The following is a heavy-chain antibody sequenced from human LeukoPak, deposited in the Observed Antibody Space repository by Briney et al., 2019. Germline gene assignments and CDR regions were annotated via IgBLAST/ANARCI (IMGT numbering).Heavy chain of an antibody. CDR1: GYTFISYY. D-gene: IGHD2-2*01. J-gene: IGHJ6*04. Sequence: ASVKVSCKASGYTFISYYMHWVRQAPGQGLEWMGIINPSGGSTSYAQKFQGRVTMTRDMTTSTVYMELSSLRSEDTAVYYCARELPTSQYCSSTSCYFPGVWGKGTTVTVSS. CDR3: ARELPTSQYCSSTSCYFPGV. CDR2: INPSGGST. V-gene: IGHV1-46*01.